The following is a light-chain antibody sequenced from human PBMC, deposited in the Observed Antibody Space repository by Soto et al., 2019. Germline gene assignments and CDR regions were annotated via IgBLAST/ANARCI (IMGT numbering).Light chain of an antibody. Sequence: EVVMTQSPATLSVSLGERATLSCRASQSVSSSLAWYQQKPGQAPRLLIYGASTRATGIPATFSGSGSRTEFKVTIGSLQSGDFVVYYCQQYNIWPYTVGRGTKLEI. J-gene: IGKJ2*01. CDR2: GAS. V-gene: IGKV3-15*01. CDR3: QQYNIWPYT. CDR1: QSVSSS.